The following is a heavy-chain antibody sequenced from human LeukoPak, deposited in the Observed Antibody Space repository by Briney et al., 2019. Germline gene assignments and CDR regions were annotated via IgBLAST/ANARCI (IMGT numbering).Heavy chain of an antibody. CDR1: GFTFSSYA. J-gene: IGHJ4*02. Sequence: PGRSLRLSCAASGFTFSSYAMHWVRRAPGKGLEWVAVISYDGSNKYYADSVKGRFTISRDNSKNTLYLQMNSLRAEDTAVYYCARMGAIPLDYWGQGTLVTVSS. V-gene: IGHV3-30-3*01. CDR3: ARMGAIPLDY. CDR2: ISYDGSNK. D-gene: IGHD1-26*01.